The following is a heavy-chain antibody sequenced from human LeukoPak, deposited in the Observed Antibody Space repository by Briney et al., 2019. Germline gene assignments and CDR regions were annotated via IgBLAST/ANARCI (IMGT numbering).Heavy chain of an antibody. Sequence: GKSLRLSCAASGFTFNNYRMHWVRQAPGKGLEWVTVISYDGRNKHYPDSVKGRFTIPRDISTDTIWLQMDSMRTEDTAVYYCAKGPLRGTAAAIDYWGQGTLVTVSS. J-gene: IGHJ4*02. CDR3: AKGPLRGTAAAIDY. V-gene: IGHV3-30*18. CDR2: ISYDGRNK. D-gene: IGHD2-2*01. CDR1: GFTFNNYR.